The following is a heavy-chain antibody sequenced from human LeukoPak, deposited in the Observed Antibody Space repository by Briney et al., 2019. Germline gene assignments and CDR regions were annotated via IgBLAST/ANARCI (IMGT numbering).Heavy chain of an antibody. CDR2: ISPDERSV. Sequence: PGGSLRLSCAASGFTFSAHWMSWVRQTPGEGLEWVANISPDERSVYYVDSVKGRFGISRDNSKNSLYLQMNTLRADDTGVYYCAGADTGSWDFGRGAQGTLVTVSS. V-gene: IGHV3-7*04. CDR3: AGADTGSWDFGR. D-gene: IGHD6-13*01. CDR1: GFTFSAHW. J-gene: IGHJ1*01.